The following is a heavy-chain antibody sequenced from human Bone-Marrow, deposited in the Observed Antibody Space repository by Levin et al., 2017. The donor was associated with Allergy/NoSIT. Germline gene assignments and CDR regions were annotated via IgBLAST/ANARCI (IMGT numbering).Heavy chain of an antibody. V-gene: IGHV3-23*01. CDR3: ARWETGSLSVSDF. CDR2: ISGSGSNT. CDR1: GFTFSTYA. D-gene: IGHD1-26*01. Sequence: LSLTCAASGFTFSTYAMNWVRQAPGKGLEWVSLISGSGSNTYYADSVKGRFTISRDNSKNMLYLQMNSLRAEDTAIYYCARWETGSLSVSDFWGQGTLVTVSS. J-gene: IGHJ4*02.